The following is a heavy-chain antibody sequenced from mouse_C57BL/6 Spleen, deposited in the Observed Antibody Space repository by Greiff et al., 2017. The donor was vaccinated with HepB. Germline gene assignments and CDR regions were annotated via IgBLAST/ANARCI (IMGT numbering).Heavy chain of an antibody. CDR3: ARLIYDGRGFAY. CDR2: IYPGSGST. CDR1: GYTFTSYW. Sequence: QVHVKQPGAELVKPGASVKMSCKASGYTFTSYWITWVKQRPGQGLEWIGDIYPGSGSTNYNEKFKSKATLTVDTSSSTAYMQLSSLTSEDSAVYYCARLIYDGRGFAYWGQGTLVTVSA. D-gene: IGHD2-3*01. J-gene: IGHJ3*01. V-gene: IGHV1-55*01.